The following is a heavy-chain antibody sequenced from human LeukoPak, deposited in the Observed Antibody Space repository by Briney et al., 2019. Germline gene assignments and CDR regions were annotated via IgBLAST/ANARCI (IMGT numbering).Heavy chain of an antibody. J-gene: IGHJ6*02. CDR1: GDSITSFY. V-gene: IGHV4-59*08. D-gene: IGHD3-22*01. CDR2: IYYSGDT. CDR3: ARSVVTYYYYYYGMDV. Sequence: PSETLSLTCTVSGDSITSFYCSWIRQPPGKGLEWIGYIYYSGDTNYNPSLKSRVAMSVDTSKNQLSLKLSSVTAADTAVYYCARSVVTYYYYYYGMDVWGQGTTVTVSS.